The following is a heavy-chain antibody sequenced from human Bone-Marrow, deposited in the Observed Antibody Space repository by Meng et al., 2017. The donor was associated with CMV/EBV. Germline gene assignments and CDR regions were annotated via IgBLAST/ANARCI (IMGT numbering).Heavy chain of an antibody. D-gene: IGHD5-18*01. CDR2: INPSGGST. J-gene: IGHJ3*02. Sequence: TFTSYYMHWVRQAPGQGLEWMGIINPSGGSTSYAQKFQGRVTMTRDTSTSTVYMELSSLRSEDTAVYYCAREGTWIQLWLRGAFDIWGQGTMVTVSS. CDR3: AREGTWIQLWLRGAFDI. V-gene: IGHV1-46*01. CDR1: TFTSYY.